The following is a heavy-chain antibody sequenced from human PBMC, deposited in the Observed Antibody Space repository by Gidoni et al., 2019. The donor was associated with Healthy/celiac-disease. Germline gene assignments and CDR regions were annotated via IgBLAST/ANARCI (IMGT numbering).Heavy chain of an antibody. CDR1: GFTFSSYG. CDR2: IWYDGSNK. J-gene: IGHJ4*02. D-gene: IGHD6-13*01. V-gene: IGHV3-33*01. CDR3: AAAADPFDY. Sequence: QVQLVESGGGVVQPGRSLRLSCAASGFTFSSYGMHWVRQAPGKGLEWVAVIWYDGSNKYYADSVKGRFTISRDNSKNTLYLQMNSLRAEDTAVYYCAAAADPFDYWGQGTLVTVSS.